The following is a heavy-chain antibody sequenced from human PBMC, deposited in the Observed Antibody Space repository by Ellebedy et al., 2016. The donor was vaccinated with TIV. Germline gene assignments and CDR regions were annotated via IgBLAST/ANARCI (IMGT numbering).Heavy chain of an antibody. CDR1: GFTVSSNY. Sequence: GESLKISXAASGFTVSSNYMSWVRQAPGKGLEWVSVIYSGGSTYYADSVKGRFTISRDNPKKKLFLQMSDLGADDTAVYYCVTKHNAAFDIWGQGTTVTVS. CDR2: IYSGGST. J-gene: IGHJ3*02. CDR3: VTKHNAAFDI. V-gene: IGHV3-53*01. D-gene: IGHD1-1*01.